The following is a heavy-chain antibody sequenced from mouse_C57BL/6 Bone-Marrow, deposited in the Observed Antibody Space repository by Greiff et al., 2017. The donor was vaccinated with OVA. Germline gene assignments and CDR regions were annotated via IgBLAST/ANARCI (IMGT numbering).Heavy chain of an antibody. V-gene: IGHV1-76*01. Sequence: QVQLKQSGAELVRPGASVKLSCKASGYTFTDYYINWVKQRPGQGLEWIARIYPGSGNTYYNEKFKGKATLTAEKSSSTAYMQLSSLTSEDSAVYFCATHYYGSSYDYWGQGTTLTVSS. CDR2: IYPGSGNT. CDR3: ATHYYGSSYDY. J-gene: IGHJ2*01. CDR1: GYTFTDYY. D-gene: IGHD1-1*01.